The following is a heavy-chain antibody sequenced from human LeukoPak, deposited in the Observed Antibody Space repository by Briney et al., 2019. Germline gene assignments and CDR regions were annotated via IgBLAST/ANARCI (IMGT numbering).Heavy chain of an antibody. CDR3: ARDGHQDIVVVPADNWFDP. D-gene: IGHD2-2*01. CDR1: GFTFSSYA. V-gene: IGHV3-23*01. CDR2: ISGSGGST. J-gene: IGHJ5*02. Sequence: GGSLRLSCAASGFTFSSYAMSWVRQAPGKGPEWVSAISGSGGSTYYADSVKGRFTISRDNSKHTLFLQMNSLRAEDTAVYYCARDGHQDIVVVPADNWFDPWGQGTLVTVSS.